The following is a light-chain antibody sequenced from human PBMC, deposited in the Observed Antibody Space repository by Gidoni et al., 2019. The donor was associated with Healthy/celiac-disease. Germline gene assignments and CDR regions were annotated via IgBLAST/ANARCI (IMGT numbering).Light chain of an antibody. CDR2: DAS. Sequence: EIVLTQSPATLSLSPGERATLSCRASPSVSSYLAWYQQKPGQAPRLRIYDASNRATGIPARFSGSGSGTDFTLPISSLEPEDFAVYYCQQRSNWLTFGGGTKVEIK. J-gene: IGKJ4*01. V-gene: IGKV3-11*01. CDR3: QQRSNWLT. CDR1: PSVSSY.